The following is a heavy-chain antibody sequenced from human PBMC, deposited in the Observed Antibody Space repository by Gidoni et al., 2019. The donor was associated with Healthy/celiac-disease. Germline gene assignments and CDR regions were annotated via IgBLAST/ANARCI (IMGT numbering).Heavy chain of an antibody. D-gene: IGHD5-18*01. CDR2: ISSSGSTI. V-gene: IGHV3-21*01. CDR3: ARTSRRIQTLVGYYYYGMDV. CDR1: GFTFSSYS. J-gene: IGHJ6*02. Sequence: EVQLVESGGGLVKPGGSLRLSCAASGFTFSSYSMNWVRQGPGKGLEWVSSISSSGSTIYYADSVKGRFTISRDNAKNSLYLQMNSLRAEDTAVYYCARTSRRIQTLVGYYYYGMDVWGQGTTVTVSS.